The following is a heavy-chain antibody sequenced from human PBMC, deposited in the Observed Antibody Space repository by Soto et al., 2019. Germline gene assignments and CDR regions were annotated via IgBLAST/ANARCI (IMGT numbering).Heavy chain of an antibody. V-gene: IGHV3-7*01. CDR3: ARVKYGDYEGLYMDV. D-gene: IGHD4-17*01. Sequence: GGSLRLSCAASGFTFSSYWMSWVRQAPGKGLEWVANIKQDGSEKYYVDSVKGRFTISRDNAKNSLYLQMNSLRAEDTAVYYCARVKYGDYEGLYMDVWGKGTTVTVSS. J-gene: IGHJ6*03. CDR2: IKQDGSEK. CDR1: GFTFSSYW.